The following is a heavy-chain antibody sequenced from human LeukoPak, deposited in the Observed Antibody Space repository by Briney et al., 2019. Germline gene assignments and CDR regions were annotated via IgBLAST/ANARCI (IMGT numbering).Heavy chain of an antibody. Sequence: GGSLRLSCAASGFTFSDYYMSWIRQAPGKGLEWVSVIYSGGSTYYADSVKGRFTISRDNSKNTLYLQMNSLRAEDTAVYYCARGGTMVRGVTDDAFDIWGQGTMVTVSS. CDR3: ARGGTMVRGVTDDAFDI. V-gene: IGHV3-53*01. J-gene: IGHJ3*02. CDR1: GFTFSDYY. CDR2: IYSGGST. D-gene: IGHD3-10*01.